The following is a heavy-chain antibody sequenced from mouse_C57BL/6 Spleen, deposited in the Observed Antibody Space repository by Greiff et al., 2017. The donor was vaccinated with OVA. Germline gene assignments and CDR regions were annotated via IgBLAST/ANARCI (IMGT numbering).Heavy chain of an antibody. CDR2: IDPSDSEP. V-gene: IGHV1-52*01. Sequence: VQLQQPGAELVRPGSSVKLSCKASGYTFTSYWMHWVKQRPIQGLEWIGNIDPSDSEPHYNQKFKDKATLTVDKSSSTAYMQLSSLTSEDSAVYYCARNGGLRTVFDYWGQGTTLTVSS. J-gene: IGHJ2*01. CDR3: ARNGGLRTVFDY. D-gene: IGHD2-4*01. CDR1: GYTFTSYW.